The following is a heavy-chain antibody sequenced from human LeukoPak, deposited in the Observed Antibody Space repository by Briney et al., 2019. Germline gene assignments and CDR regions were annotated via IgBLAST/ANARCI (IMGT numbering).Heavy chain of an antibody. V-gene: IGHV4-61*01. Sequence: SETLSLTCTVSGGSVSSGSYYWSWIRQPPGKGLEWIGYIYYSGSTNYNPSLKSRVTISVDTSKNQFSLKLSSVTAADTAVYYCARGVWFGELFPNFDYWGQGTLVTVSS. D-gene: IGHD3-10*01. CDR2: IYYSGST. CDR3: ARGVWFGELFPNFDY. CDR1: GGSVSSGSYY. J-gene: IGHJ4*02.